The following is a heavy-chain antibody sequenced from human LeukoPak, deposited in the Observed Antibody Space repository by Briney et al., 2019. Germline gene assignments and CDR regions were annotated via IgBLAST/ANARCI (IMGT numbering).Heavy chain of an antibody. D-gene: IGHD3-10*01. CDR3: ARGNYYGSGTLGAFDI. CDR2: INHSGST. J-gene: IGHJ3*02. CDR1: GGSFSAYY. V-gene: IGHV4-34*01. Sequence: SETLSLTCAVSGGSFSAYYWSWIRQPPGKGLEWIGEINHSGSTNYIPPLKSRVTISVDTSKNQFSLKLSSVTAADTAVYYCARGNYYGSGTLGAFDIWGQGTMVTVSS.